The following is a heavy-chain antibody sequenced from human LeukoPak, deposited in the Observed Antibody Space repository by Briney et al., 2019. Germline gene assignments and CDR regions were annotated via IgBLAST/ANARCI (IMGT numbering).Heavy chain of an antibody. CDR3: ARDRDSGSYRLTDY. V-gene: IGHV4-59*01. J-gene: IGHJ4*02. CDR1: GGSISSYY. Sequence: SETLSLTCTVSGGSISSYYWSWIRQPPGKGLEWIGYIYYSGSTNYNPSLKSRVTISVDTSKNQFSLKLSSVTAADTAVYYCARDRDSGSYRLTDYWGQGTLVTVSS. CDR2: IYYSGST. D-gene: IGHD1-26*01.